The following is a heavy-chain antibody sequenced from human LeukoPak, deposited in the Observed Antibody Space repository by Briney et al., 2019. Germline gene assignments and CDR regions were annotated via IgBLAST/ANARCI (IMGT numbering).Heavy chain of an antibody. V-gene: IGHV1-2*02. J-gene: IGHJ4*02. CDR1: GYTFTGYR. CDR2: INPNSGDT. Sequence: ASVKVSCKASGYTFTGYRLHWLRQAPGQGPQWMGWINPNSGDTKYTQKFQGRVTFTRDTSISTAYMELRRLRSDDTAVYYCARDLMDTPMWEFDYWGQGTPVTVSS. D-gene: IGHD5-18*01. CDR3: ARDLMDTPMWEFDY.